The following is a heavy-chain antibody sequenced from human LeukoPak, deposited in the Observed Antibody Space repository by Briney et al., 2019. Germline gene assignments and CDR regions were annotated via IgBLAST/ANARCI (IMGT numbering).Heavy chain of an antibody. Sequence: PSQTLSLTCTVSGGSISSGGYYWSWIRQHPGKGLEWIGYIYYSGSTYYNPSLKSRVTISVDTSKNHFSLNLSSVTAADTAVYYCARSGTPLNFDSWGQGTLVTVSS. V-gene: IGHV4-30-4*08. D-gene: IGHD3-10*01. J-gene: IGHJ4*02. CDR1: GGSISSGGYY. CDR3: ARSGTPLNFDS. CDR2: IYYSGST.